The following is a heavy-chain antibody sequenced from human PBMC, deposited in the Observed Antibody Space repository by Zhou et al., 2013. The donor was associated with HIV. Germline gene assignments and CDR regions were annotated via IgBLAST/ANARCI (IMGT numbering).Heavy chain of an antibody. CDR1: GYTLTGFG. CDR2: ISSYRGHT. Sequence: QVQLVQSGGEVKRPGASVKVSCKASGYTLTGFGLSWVRQAPGKGLEWVGWISSYRGHTNYAQKLQGRVSVTTDTSTNTAYMELRSLRFDDTAVYYCARALSTRWIGGGFFYMDVWGKGTTVTVS. V-gene: IGHV1-18*01. D-gene: IGHD6-19*01. CDR3: ARALSTRWIGGGFFYMDV. J-gene: IGHJ6*03.